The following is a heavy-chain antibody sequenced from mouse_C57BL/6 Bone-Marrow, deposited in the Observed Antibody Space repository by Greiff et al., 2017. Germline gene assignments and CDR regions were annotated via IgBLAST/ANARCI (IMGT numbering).Heavy chain of an antibody. CDR2: IYPGSGNT. CDR3: ARYLGQGY. D-gene: IGHD4-1*01. J-gene: IGHJ2*01. V-gene: IGHV1-84*01. Sequence: QVQLQQSGPELVKPGASVKISCKASGYTFTDYYINWVKQRPGQGLVWIGWIYPGSGNTKSNEKFKGKATLTVDTSASTAYMQLSSLTSEYSAVYFCARYLGQGYWGQGTTLTVSA. CDR1: GYTFTDYY.